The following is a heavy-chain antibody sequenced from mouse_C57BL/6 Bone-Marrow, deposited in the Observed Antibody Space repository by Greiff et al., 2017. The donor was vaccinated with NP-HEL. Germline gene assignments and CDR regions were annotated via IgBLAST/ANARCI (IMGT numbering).Heavy chain of an antibody. V-gene: IGHV1-50*01. CDR2: IDPSDSYT. Sequence: QVQLQQPGAELVKPGASVKLSCKASGYTFTTYWMQWVKQRPGQGLEWIGEIDPSDSYTNYNQKFKGKATLTVDTSSSTANMQLSSLTSEDSAVYNCARKAYYVGSYEFTYWGQAPLVTVSA. CDR1: GYTFTTYW. J-gene: IGHJ3*01. D-gene: IGHD1-1*01. CDR3: ARKAYYVGSYEFTY.